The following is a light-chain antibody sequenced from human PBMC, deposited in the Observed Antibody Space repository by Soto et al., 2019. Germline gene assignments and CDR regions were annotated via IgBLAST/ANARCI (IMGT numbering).Light chain of an antibody. CDR1: TSNIGSNY. J-gene: IGLJ7*01. V-gene: IGLV1-47*01. Sequence: QSVLTQPPSASGTPGQRVTISCSGSTSNIGSNYVYWYQQLPGTAPKLLISTHNERPSGVPDRFSASKSGTSASLAISGLRSADEAAYYCASWDDSLSASVFGTGTQLTVL. CDR3: ASWDDSLSASV. CDR2: THN.